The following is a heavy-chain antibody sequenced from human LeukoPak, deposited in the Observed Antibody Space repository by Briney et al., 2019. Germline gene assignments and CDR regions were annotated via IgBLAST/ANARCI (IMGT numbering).Heavy chain of an antibody. D-gene: IGHD6-19*01. CDR1: GFTFSTYS. CDR3: ATDGQSSGWYGFDY. V-gene: IGHV3-21*01. CDR2: ITSPVGHI. J-gene: IGHJ4*02. Sequence: TGGSLRLSCAASGFTFSTYSMNCVRQAPGKGLEWVASITSPVGHIYYADSLKGRITISRDNAKSSLYLQMNSLRAEDTAVYYCATDGQSSGWYGFDYWGQGTLVTVSS.